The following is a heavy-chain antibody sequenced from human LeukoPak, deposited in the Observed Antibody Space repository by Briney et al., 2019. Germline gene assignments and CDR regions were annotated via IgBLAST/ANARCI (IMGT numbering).Heavy chain of an antibody. D-gene: IGHD4-17*01. Sequence: GGSLRLSCAASGFTFSTYWMSWVRQAPGKGLEWVANIKQDGSEKYHVVSVKGRFTISRDNAKNSLYLQMNSLRAEDTAVYYCARLPLATARYYFDYWGQGTLGTVSS. CDR1: GFTFSTYW. V-gene: IGHV3-7*01. J-gene: IGHJ4*02. CDR3: ARLPLATARYYFDY. CDR2: IKQDGSEK.